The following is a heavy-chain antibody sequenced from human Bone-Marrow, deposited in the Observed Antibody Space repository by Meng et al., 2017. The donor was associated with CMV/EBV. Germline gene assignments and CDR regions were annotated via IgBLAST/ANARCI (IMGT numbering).Heavy chain of an antibody. CDR1: GYTFTGYY. Sequence: ASVKVACKAAGYTFTGYYMHWVRQDPGQGLEWMGWINPNSGGTNYAQKFQGRVTMTRDTSISTAYMELSRLRSDDTAVYYCARRARYCSSTSCPFNWFDPWGQGTLVTVSS. CDR3: ARRARYCSSTSCPFNWFDP. D-gene: IGHD2-2*01. V-gene: IGHV1-2*02. J-gene: IGHJ5*02. CDR2: INPNSGGT.